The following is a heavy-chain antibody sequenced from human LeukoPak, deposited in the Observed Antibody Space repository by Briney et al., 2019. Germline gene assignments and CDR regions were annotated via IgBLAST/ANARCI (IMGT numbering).Heavy chain of an antibody. J-gene: IGHJ4*02. CDR2: ISYDGSNK. V-gene: IGHV3-30*18. CDR1: GFTFSSYG. Sequence: GGSLRLSCAASGFTFSSYGMHWVRQAPGKGLEWVAVISYDGSNKYYADSVKGRFTISRDNSKNTLYLQMNSLRAEDAAVYYCAKDRAPTMGSAPFDYWGQGTLVTVSS. D-gene: IGHD3-10*01. CDR3: AKDRAPTMGSAPFDY.